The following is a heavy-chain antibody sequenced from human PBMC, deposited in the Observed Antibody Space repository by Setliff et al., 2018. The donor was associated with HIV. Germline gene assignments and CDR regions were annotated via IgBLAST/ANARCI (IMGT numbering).Heavy chain of an antibody. J-gene: IGHJ4*02. V-gene: IGHV4-59*08. CDR2: VFYTGST. Sequence: SETLSLTCTVSGGSIRGYYWSWLRQPPGKGLEWIGYVFYTGSTTYSPSLKSRLTISVDTSQHQFSLKLTSVTAADTALYFCARQVPIPGVAVTPIDFWGQGILGAVSS. D-gene: IGHD3-22*01. CDR3: ARQVPIPGVAVTPIDF. CDR1: GGSIRGYY.